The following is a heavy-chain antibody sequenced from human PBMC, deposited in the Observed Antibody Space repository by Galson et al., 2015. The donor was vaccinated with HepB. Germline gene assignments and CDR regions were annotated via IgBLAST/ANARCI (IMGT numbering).Heavy chain of an antibody. CDR3: ARDKQVALFDY. CDR1: GFTFSAYG. Sequence: SLRLSCAASGFTFSAYGMHWVRQAPGKGLEWVTSIAYDGSITYYEESLRGRFTISRDDSKNTVYLQMNSLGVEDTAVYYCARDKQVALFDYWGQGTLVTVSS. D-gene: IGHD2-15*01. CDR2: IAYDGSIT. J-gene: IGHJ4*02. V-gene: IGHV3-33*01.